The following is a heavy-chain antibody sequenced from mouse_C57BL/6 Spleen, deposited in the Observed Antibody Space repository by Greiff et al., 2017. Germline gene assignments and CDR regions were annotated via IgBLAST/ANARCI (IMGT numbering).Heavy chain of an antibody. D-gene: IGHD1-1*01. V-gene: IGHV1-53*01. CDR1: GYTFTSYW. Sequence: QVQLQQPGTELVQPGASVKLSCKASGYTFTSYWMHWVKLRPGPGLEWNGNINPSNGGTNYNEKFKSKATLTVDKSSSTAYMQRSSLTSEDSAVYYCARGGIYYYGSWYFDVWGTGTTVTVSS. CDR3: ARGGIYYYGSWYFDV. J-gene: IGHJ1*03. CDR2: INPSNGGT.